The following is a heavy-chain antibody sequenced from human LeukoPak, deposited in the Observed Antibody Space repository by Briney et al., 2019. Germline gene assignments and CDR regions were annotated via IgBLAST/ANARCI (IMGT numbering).Heavy chain of an antibody. V-gene: IGHV1-69*04. CDR2: IIPILGIA. CDR3: ARDFSNIAAAGTGWFDP. Sequence: GASVKVSCKASGGTFSSYAISWVRQAPGQGLEWMGRIIPILGIANYAQKFQGRVTITADKSTSTAYMELSSLRSEDTAVYYCARDFSNIAAAGTGWFDPWGQGTLVTVSS. D-gene: IGHD6-13*01. CDR1: GGTFSSYA. J-gene: IGHJ5*02.